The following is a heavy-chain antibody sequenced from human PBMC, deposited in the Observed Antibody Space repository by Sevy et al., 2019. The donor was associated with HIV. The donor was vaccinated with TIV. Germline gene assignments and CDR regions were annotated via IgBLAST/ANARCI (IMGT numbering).Heavy chain of an antibody. V-gene: IGHV4-39*01. CDR2: IYYSGST. Sequence: SETLSLTCTVSGGSISSSSYYWGWIRQPPGKGLEWIGSIYYSGSTYYNPSLKSRVTISVDTSKNQFSLKLSSVTAADTAVYYCARQTYYDFRSGCDSLFDYWGQGTLVTVSS. CDR1: GGSISSSSYY. J-gene: IGHJ4*02. D-gene: IGHD3-3*01. CDR3: ARQTYYDFRSGCDSLFDY.